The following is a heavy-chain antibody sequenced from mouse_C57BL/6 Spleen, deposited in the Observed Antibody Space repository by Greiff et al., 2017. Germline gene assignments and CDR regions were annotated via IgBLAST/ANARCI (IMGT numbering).Heavy chain of an antibody. J-gene: IGHJ2*01. Sequence: QVQLQQSGAELVKPGASVKMSCKASGYTFTSYWITWVKPRPGQGLEWIGDIYPGSGSTNYNEKFKSKATLTVDTSSSQAYMQLSSLTSEDSAVYYSRGSWLLKGDFFDYWGQGTTLTVSS. V-gene: IGHV1-55*01. D-gene: IGHD2-3*01. CDR3: RGSWLLKGDFFDY. CDR2: IYPGSGST. CDR1: GYTFTSYW.